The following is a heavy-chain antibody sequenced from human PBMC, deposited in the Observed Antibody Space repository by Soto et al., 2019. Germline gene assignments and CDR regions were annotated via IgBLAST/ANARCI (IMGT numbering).Heavy chain of an antibody. CDR2: TYYRSKWYN. CDR1: GDSVSSNSAA. V-gene: IGHV6-1*01. CDR3: AREWAAADYYYYYGMDV. D-gene: IGHD6-13*01. Sequence: SQTLSLTCAISGDSVSSNSAAWNWIRQSPSRGLEWLGRTYYRSKWYNDYAVSVKSRITINPDTSKNQFSLQLNSVTPEDTAVYYCAREWAAADYYYYYGMDVWGQGTTVTVSS. J-gene: IGHJ6*02.